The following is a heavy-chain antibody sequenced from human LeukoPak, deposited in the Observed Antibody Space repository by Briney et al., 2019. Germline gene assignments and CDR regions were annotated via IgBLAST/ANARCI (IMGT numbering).Heavy chain of an antibody. CDR3: ARDLERDYYYMDV. Sequence: ASVKVSCKAFGYIFTRNYIHWVRQAPGQGLEWMGIINPSGGSTTYAQKFQGRVTMTRVTSTSTVYMELTSLRSEDTAVYYCARDLERDYYYMDVWGKGTTVTVSS. D-gene: IGHD1-1*01. CDR2: INPSGGST. CDR1: GYIFTRNY. V-gene: IGHV1-46*01. J-gene: IGHJ6*03.